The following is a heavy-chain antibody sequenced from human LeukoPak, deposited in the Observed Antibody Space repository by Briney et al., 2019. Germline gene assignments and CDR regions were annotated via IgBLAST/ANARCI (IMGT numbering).Heavy chain of an antibody. D-gene: IGHD3-10*01. J-gene: IGHJ3*02. CDR2: IYYSGST. V-gene: IGHV4-39*07. CDR1: GGSISSSSYY. CDR3: ANISGGVLLWFGARSLGAFDI. Sequence: SETLSLTCTVSGGSISSSSYYWGWIRQPPGKGLEWIGSIYYSGSTYYNPSLKSRVTISVDTSKNQFSLKLSSVTAADTAVYYCANISGGVLLWFGARSLGAFDIWGQGTMVTVSS.